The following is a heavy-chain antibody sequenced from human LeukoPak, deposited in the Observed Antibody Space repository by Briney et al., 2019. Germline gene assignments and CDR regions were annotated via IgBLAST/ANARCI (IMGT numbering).Heavy chain of an antibody. D-gene: IGHD5-24*01. CDR1: GYTFTGYY. CDR2: INPNSGGT. J-gene: IGHJ3*02. V-gene: IGHV1-2*02. CDR3: ARRSVMATISGADAFDI. Sequence: ASVKVSCKASGYTFTGYYMHWVRQAPGQGLEWMGWINPNSGGTNYAQKFQGRVTMTRDMSTSTVYMELSSLRSEDTAVYYCARRSVMATISGADAFDIWGQGTMVTVSS.